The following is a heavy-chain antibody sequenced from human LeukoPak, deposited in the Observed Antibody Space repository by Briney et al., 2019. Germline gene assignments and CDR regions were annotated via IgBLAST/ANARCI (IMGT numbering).Heavy chain of an antibody. CDR2: INPNSGGT. D-gene: IGHD5-24*01. CDR1: GYTFTGYY. CDR3: ARDVEMATIRAPSWFDP. V-gene: IGHV1-2*02. J-gene: IGHJ5*02. Sequence: GASVKVSCKASGYTFTGYYMHWVRQAPGQGLEWMGWINPNSGGTNYAQKFQGRVTMTRDTPISTAYMELSRLRSDDTAVYYCARDVEMATIRAPSWFDPWGQGTLVTVSS.